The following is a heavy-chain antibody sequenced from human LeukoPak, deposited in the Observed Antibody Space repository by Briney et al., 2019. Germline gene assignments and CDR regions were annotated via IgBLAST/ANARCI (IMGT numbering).Heavy chain of an antibody. CDR2: IYYRVTS. J-gene: IGHJ4*02. CDR1: GGSISSFY. V-gene: IGHV4-59*01. CDR3: ARAVGGDGSGSL. D-gene: IGHD3-10*01. Sequence: SETLSLTCTVSGGSISSFYWSWIRQPPGKGLEWIGYIYYRVTSDYNPSLKSRVTMSVDMSTRQISLKLSSVTAADTAVYYCARAVGGDGSGSLWGPGTLVTVSS.